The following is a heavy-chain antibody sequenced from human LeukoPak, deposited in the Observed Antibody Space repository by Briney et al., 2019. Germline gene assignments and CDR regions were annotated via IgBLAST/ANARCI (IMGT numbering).Heavy chain of an antibody. J-gene: IGHJ5*02. V-gene: IGHV3-53*01. CDR1: GFTFSSHG. Sequence: GGSLRLSCAASGFTFSSHGMSWVRQAPGKGLEWVSVISSGVSTYYADSVKGRFTISRDNSKNTLYLQMNSLRAEDTAVYYCARELSYYCGSLDPWGQGTLVTVSS. CDR2: ISSGVST. CDR3: ARELSYYCGSLDP. D-gene: IGHD3-10*01.